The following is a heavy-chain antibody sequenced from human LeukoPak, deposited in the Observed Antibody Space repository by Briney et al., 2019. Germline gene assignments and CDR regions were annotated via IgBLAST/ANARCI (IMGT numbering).Heavy chain of an antibody. V-gene: IGHV3-74*01. Sequence: GGSLRLTCAASGFTFTDFWMHWVRQAPGGGLVWVSRVKGDEISTLYADSVKGRFTISRDNAKNTLYLQMNSLRADDTALYYCATGPYSAFEMWGQGSMVTVSS. CDR1: GFTFTDFW. D-gene: IGHD2-21*01. CDR3: ATGPYSAFEM. J-gene: IGHJ3*02. CDR2: VKGDEIST.